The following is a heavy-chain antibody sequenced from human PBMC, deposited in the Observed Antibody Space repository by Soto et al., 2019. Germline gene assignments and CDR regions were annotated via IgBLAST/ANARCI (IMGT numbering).Heavy chain of an antibody. D-gene: IGHD3-22*01. CDR1: GYSFTNYW. CDR3: ARPIESDSSGPFDY. Sequence: GESLKISCKGSGYSFTNYWIGWVRQMPGKGLEWMGIIYPGDSHTIYSPSFQGQVTISADKSITTAYLQWSSLKASDTAMYYCARPIESDSSGPFDYWGQGTLVTVSS. J-gene: IGHJ4*02. CDR2: IYPGDSHT. V-gene: IGHV5-51*01.